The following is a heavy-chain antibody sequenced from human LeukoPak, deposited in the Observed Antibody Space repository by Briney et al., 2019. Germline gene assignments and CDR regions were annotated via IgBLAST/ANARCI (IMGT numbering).Heavy chain of an antibody. V-gene: IGHV3-7*01. CDR3: ARDGGYCTNGVCSYYYYYYMDV. J-gene: IGHJ6*03. CDR1: GFTFSSYW. Sequence: GGSLRLSCVASGFTFSSYWMSWVRQAPGKGLEGVANIKQDGSEKYYVDSVKGRFTISRDNAKNSLYLQMNSLRAEDTAVYYCARDGGYCTNGVCSYYYYYYMDVWGKGTTVTVSS. CDR2: IKQDGSEK. D-gene: IGHD2-8*01.